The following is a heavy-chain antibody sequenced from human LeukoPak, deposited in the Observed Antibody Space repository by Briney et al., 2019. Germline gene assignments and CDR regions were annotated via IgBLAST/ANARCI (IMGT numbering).Heavy chain of an antibody. CDR2: IKEDGSDK. CDR3: ARESRSSLT. V-gene: IGHV3-7*01. D-gene: IGHD3-3*01. Sequence: GGSLRLSCGASGFTFSSHWMSWVRQAPGKGLEWVANIKEDGSDKNYVDSVKGRFTISRDNAKNSLYLQMNSLRAEDTAVYYCARESRSSLTWGQGTLVTVSS. J-gene: IGHJ5*02. CDR1: GFTFSSHW.